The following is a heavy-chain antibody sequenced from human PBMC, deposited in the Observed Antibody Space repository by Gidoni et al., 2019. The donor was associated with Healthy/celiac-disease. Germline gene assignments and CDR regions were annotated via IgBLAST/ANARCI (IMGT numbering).Heavy chain of an antibody. CDR2: IYYSGST. V-gene: IGHV4-31*03. CDR3: AREAPLGGVYYYGMDV. Sequence: QVQLQESGPGLVKPSQTLSLTCTVSGGSISSGGYYWSWIRQHPGKGLEWIGYIYYSGSTYYNPSLKSRVTISVDTSKNQFSLKLSSVTAADTAVYYCAREAPLGGVYYYGMDVWGQGTTVTVSS. CDR1: GGSISSGGYY. J-gene: IGHJ6*02. D-gene: IGHD3-10*01.